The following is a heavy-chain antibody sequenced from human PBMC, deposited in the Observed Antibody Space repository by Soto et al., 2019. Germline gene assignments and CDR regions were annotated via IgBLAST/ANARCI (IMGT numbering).Heavy chain of an antibody. CDR1: GGSIRSHNR. Sequence: QVQLQESGPGLVKPSGTLSLSCAVSGGSIRSHNRWSWVRQPPGKGLEWIGEIFHSGSTNYNPSLQPRVPISVDKAKNQFSLKLSSVTAADTAVYCCARVYSGSYSDYWGQGTLVTVSS. CDR2: IFHSGST. D-gene: IGHD1-26*01. V-gene: IGHV4-4*01. J-gene: IGHJ4*02. CDR3: ARVYSGSYSDY.